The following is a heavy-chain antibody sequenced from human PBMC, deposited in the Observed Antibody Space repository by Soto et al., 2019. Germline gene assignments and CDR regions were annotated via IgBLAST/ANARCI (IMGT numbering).Heavy chain of an antibody. J-gene: IGHJ4*02. V-gene: IGHV5-51*01. CDR3: ARRDSSGFPDY. D-gene: IGHD3-22*01. Sequence: GESLMLYRQGSGYIFNHNWIGWVRQMPGKGLEWMGIIHPGDSDSRYSPSFQGQVTMSVDKSINTAYLQWSSLKASDTAMYYCARRDSSGFPDYWGQGTLVTVSS. CDR2: IHPGDSDS. CDR1: GYIFNHNW.